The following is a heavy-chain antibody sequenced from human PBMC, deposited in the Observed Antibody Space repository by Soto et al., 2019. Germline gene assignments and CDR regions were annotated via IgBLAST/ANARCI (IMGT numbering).Heavy chain of an antibody. J-gene: IGHJ4*02. Sequence: PGGSLRLSCAASGFTLSSYGMHWVRQAPGKGLEWVAVISYDGSNKYYADSVKGRFTISRDNSKNTLYLQMNSLRAEDTAVYYCAKDRVAARAKTYFDYWGQGTLVTVSS. V-gene: IGHV3-30*18. CDR1: GFTLSSYG. CDR3: AKDRVAARAKTYFDY. CDR2: ISYDGSNK. D-gene: IGHD6-6*01.